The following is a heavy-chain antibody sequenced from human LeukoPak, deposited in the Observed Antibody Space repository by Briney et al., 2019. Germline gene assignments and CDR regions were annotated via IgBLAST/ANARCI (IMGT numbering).Heavy chain of an antibody. J-gene: IGHJ6*02. V-gene: IGHV3-23*01. CDR2: IGGSGGST. CDR1: GFTFSSYA. CDR3: AKTADTVTSGGTDV. D-gene: IGHD4-17*01. Sequence: GGSLRLSCAASGFTFSSYAMSWVRQAPGKGLEWVSAIGGSGGSTYYADSVKGRFTISSDNSKNTLYLQMNSLRAEDTAVYYCAKTADTVTSGGTDVWGQGTTVTVSS.